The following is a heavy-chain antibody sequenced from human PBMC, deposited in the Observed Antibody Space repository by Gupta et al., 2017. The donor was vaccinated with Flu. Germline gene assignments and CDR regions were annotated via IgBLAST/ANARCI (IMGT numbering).Heavy chain of an antibody. CDR2: LAYSGGT. D-gene: IGHD5-18*01. CDR3: VRYRVGTTMVD. J-gene: IGHJ4*02. V-gene: IGHV4-39*01. Sequence: ISSTDAYWGWIRQPPGKGLEWIGGLAYSGGTDYNPSLKSRLTISVDTSKNQFSMQLSSVAAADTAVYYCVRYRVGTTMVDWGQGTLVTASS. CDR1: ISSTDAY.